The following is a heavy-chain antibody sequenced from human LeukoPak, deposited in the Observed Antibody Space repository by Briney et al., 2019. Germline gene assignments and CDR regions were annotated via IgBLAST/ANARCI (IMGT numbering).Heavy chain of an antibody. CDR1: GYSFIAYF. Sequence: ASVKVSCKASGYSFIAYFIHWVRQAPGQGPEWMGWINPSNGGTKYAQNFQGRVTVTWDTSMSTAYMELISLRSDDTAVYYCARGSISARGFDPWGQGTLVTVSS. CDR2: INPSNGGT. J-gene: IGHJ5*02. CDR3: ARGSISARGFDP. D-gene: IGHD3-10*01. V-gene: IGHV1-2*02.